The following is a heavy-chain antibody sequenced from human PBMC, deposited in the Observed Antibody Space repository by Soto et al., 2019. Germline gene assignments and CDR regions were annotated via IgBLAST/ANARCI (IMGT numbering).Heavy chain of an antibody. V-gene: IGHV3-15*01. CDR2: IKSKIDGGTT. CDR1: GFTFTNAG. J-gene: IGHJ4*02. Sequence: EVQLVESGGGLVKPGGSLRVSCAASGFTFTNAGMSWVRQAPGKGLEWVGRIKSKIDGGTTDYAAPVKGRFTISRDDANNTLYLKMNSLKTEATAIYYGTTTDIGYCSSTRCWGGDSWGQGTLVTVSS. D-gene: IGHD2-2*01. CDR3: TTTDIGYCSSTRCWGGDS.